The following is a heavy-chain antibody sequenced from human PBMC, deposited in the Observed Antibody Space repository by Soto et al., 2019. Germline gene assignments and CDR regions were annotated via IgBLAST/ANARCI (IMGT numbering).Heavy chain of an antibody. CDR2: IYHSGST. V-gene: IGHV4-30-2*01. CDR1: GGSISSGGYS. J-gene: IGHJ5*02. CDR3: ARVTTGTDWFDP. Sequence: KPSETLSLTCAVSGGSISSGGYSWSWIRQPPGKGLEWFGYIYHSGSTYYNPSLKSRVTISVDRSKNQFSLKLSSVTAADTAVYYCARVTTGTDWFDPWGQGTLVTVSS. D-gene: IGHD4-17*01.